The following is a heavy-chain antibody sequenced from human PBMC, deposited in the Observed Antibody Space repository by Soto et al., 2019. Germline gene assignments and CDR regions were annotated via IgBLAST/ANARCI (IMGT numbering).Heavy chain of an antibody. D-gene: IGHD4-4*01. CDR1: GFTFSSYW. CDR3: ARVTVIVGRFDYYYYYMDV. CDR2: IKQDGSEK. V-gene: IGHV3-7*01. J-gene: IGHJ6*03. Sequence: EVQLVESGGGVVQPGGSLRLSCAASGFTFSSYWMSWVRQAPGKGLEWVANIKQDGSEKYYVDSVKGRFTISRDNAKNSLYLQMNSLRAEDTAVYYCARVTVIVGRFDYYYYYMDVWGKGTTVTVSS.